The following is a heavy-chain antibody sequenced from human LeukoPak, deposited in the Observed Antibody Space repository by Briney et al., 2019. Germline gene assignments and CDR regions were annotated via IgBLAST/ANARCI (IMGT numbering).Heavy chain of an antibody. J-gene: IGHJ4*02. Sequence: ASVKVSCKVSGYTLTELSMHWVRQAPGKGLEWMGGFDPEDGETIYAQKFQGRVTMTEDTSTDTAYMELSSLRSEDTAVYYCATRRDILTGYVEFDYWGQGTLVTVSS. CDR1: GYTLTELS. D-gene: IGHD3-9*01. CDR3: ATRRDILTGYVEFDY. CDR2: FDPEDGET. V-gene: IGHV1-24*01.